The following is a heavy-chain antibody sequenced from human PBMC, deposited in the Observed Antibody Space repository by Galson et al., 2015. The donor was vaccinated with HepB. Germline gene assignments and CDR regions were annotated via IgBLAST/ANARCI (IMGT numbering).Heavy chain of an antibody. J-gene: IGHJ6*02. CDR1: GFTFSDHA. CDR2: ISGNGRSP. CDR3: ARWHYVSDSRTYAMDV. D-gene: IGHD3-10*01. Sequence: SLRLSCAPSGFTFSDHAMSWVRQAPGKGLEWVSGISGNGRSPYYADSVRGRFTISRDNSKGALDLQMNSPRAEDTATYYCARWHYVSDSRTYAMDVWGRGTTVTVS. V-gene: IGHV3-23*01.